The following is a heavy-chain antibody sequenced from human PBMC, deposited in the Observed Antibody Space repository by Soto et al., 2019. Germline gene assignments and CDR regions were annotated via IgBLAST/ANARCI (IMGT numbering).Heavy chain of an antibody. CDR1: GFTFSSYG. CDR3: AKDRPRGIRPYYYGMDV. CDR2: ISYDGSKK. J-gene: IGHJ6*02. D-gene: IGHD3-16*01. Sequence: QVQLVESGGGVVQPGRSLRLSCAASGFTFSSYGMHWVRQAPGKGLEGGAVISYDGSKKYYADSVKGRFTISRDKSKNPLYLQMNSLRAEDTAVYYCAKDRPRGIRPYYYGMDVWGQGTTVTVSS. V-gene: IGHV3-30*18.